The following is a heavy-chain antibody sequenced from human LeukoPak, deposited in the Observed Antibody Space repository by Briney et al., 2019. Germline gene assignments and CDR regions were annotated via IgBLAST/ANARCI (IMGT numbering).Heavy chain of an antibody. CDR1: GGSISSGDYY. D-gene: IGHD6-19*01. V-gene: IGHV4-30-4*01. CDR2: IYYSGST. Sequence: SQTLSLTCTVSGGSISSGDYYWSWIRQPPGKGLEWIGYIYYSGSTYYNPSLKSRVTISVDTSKNQFSLKLSSVTAAGTAVYYCARALAVASTAFDYWGQGTLVTVSS. CDR3: ARALAVASTAFDY. J-gene: IGHJ4*02.